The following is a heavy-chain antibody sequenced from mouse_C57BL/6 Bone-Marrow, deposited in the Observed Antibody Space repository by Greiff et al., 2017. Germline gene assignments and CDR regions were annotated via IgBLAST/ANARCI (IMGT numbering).Heavy chain of an antibody. Sequence: QVQLKQPGAELVRPGTSVKLSCKASGYTFTSYWMHWVKQRPGQGLEWIGVIDPSDSYTNYNQKFKGKATLTVDTSSTTAYMQLSSLTSEDSAVYYCARSNYYGSSYWYFDVWGTGTTVTVSS. CDR3: ARSNYYGSSYWYFDV. V-gene: IGHV1-59*01. CDR1: GYTFTSYW. J-gene: IGHJ1*03. CDR2: IDPSDSYT. D-gene: IGHD1-1*01.